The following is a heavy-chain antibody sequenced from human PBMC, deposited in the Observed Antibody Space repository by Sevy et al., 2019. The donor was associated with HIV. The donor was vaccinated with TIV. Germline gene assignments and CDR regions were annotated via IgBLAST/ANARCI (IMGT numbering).Heavy chain of an antibody. D-gene: IGHD3-22*01. CDR1: GFTFSTYA. V-gene: IGHV3-23*01. CDR3: AKNDDYDPSGGTGTFDY. J-gene: IGHJ4*02. Sequence: GGSLRLSCAVSGFTFSTYAMSWVRQAPGKGLEWVSTISGIDDSTYYADSLKGRFTVSRDNSKHTLYLRMNGLRAEDTAVYYCAKNDDYDPSGGTGTFDYWGQGTLVTVSS. CDR2: ISGIDDST.